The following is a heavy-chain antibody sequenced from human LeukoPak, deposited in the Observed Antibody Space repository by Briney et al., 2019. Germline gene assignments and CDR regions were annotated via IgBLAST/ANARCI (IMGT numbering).Heavy chain of an antibody. Sequence: ETLSLTCTVSGGSISTYYWGWIRQPPGKGLEWIGYIYYSGSTNYNPSLKSRVTTSVDTSKNQFSLKLSSVTAADTAVYYCARDTGTVVDYWGQGTLVTVSS. V-gene: IGHV4-59*01. D-gene: IGHD4-23*01. CDR3: ARDTGTVVDY. CDR2: IYYSGST. CDR1: GGSISTYY. J-gene: IGHJ4*02.